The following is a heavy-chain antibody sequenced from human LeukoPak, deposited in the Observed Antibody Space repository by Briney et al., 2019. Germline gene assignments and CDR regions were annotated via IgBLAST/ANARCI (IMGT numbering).Heavy chain of an antibody. J-gene: IGHJ4*02. CDR1: GGTFSSYA. Sequence: SVKVSCKASGGTFSSYAISWVRQAPGQGLEWMGRIIPILGIANYAQKFQGRVTITADKSTSTAYMELSSLRSEDTAVYYCARGYRGYCSSTSCYGGGYFDYWGQGTLVTVSS. V-gene: IGHV1-69*04. CDR3: ARGYRGYCSSTSCYGGGYFDY. CDR2: IIPILGIA. D-gene: IGHD2-2*01.